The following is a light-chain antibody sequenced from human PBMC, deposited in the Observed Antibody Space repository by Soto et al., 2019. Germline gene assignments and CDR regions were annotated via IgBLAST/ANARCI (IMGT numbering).Light chain of an antibody. V-gene: IGKV3-15*01. CDR3: QQYNNWPKT. CDR2: GAS. Sequence: ERVMTQSPATLSVSPGERATLSCRASQSVSSNLAWYQQKPGQAPRLLIYGASTRATGIPARFSGSGSVTEFTLTISSLQSEDFAVYYCQQYNNWPKTFGQGTKVDIK. CDR1: QSVSSN. J-gene: IGKJ1*01.